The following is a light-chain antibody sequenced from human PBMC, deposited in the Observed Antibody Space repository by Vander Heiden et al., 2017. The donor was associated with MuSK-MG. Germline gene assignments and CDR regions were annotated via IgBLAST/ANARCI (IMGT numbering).Light chain of an antibody. V-gene: IGLV1-44*01. CDR2: SNN. J-gene: IGLJ2*01. CDR1: RSNVGSNT. Sequence: QSVLTQPPSASGPPRPRVTISCSGSRSNVGSNTVSWYQQLPGTAPKLLIYSNNQRPSGVPDRFSGSKSGTSASLAISGLQSEDEDDYYCAAWDDSLNGVVFGGGTKLTVL. CDR3: AAWDDSLNGVV.